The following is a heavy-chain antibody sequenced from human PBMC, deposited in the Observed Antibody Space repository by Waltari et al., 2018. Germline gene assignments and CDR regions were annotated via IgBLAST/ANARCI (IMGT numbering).Heavy chain of an antibody. CDR2: MNPNSGNT. V-gene: IGHV1-8*01. J-gene: IGHJ6*03. CDR1: GYTFTSYD. CDR3: ARAPPVLNYYYYYMDV. Sequence: QVQLVQSGAEVKKPGASVKVSCKASGYTFTSYDINWVRQATGQGLEWMGWMNPNSGNTGYAQKFQGRVTMTRNTSISTAYMELSSLRSEDTAVYYCARAPPVLNYYYYYMDVWGKGTTVTVSS. D-gene: IGHD1-20*01.